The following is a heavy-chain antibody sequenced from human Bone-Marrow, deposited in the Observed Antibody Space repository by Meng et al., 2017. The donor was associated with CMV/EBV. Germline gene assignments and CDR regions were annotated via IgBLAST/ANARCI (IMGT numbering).Heavy chain of an antibody. V-gene: IGHV4-34*01. CDR1: GGSFSGYY. CDR3: ARVSSSSWYEETGLHEGMYFDY. J-gene: IGHJ4*02. Sequence: SETPSLTCAVYGGSFSGYYWGWIRQPPGKGLEWIGSIYYSGSTYYNPSLKSRVTISVDTSKNQFSLKLSSVTAADTAVYYCARVSSSSWYEETGLHEGMYFDYCGQGTLVTVSS. D-gene: IGHD6-13*01. CDR2: IYYSGST.